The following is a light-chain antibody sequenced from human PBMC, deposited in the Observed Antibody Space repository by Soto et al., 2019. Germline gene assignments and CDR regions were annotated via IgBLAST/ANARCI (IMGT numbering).Light chain of an antibody. CDR2: EVS. CDR3: SSYISSNILLV. V-gene: IGLV2-14*01. Sequence: QSALTQPASVSGSPGQSITISCTGTSSDVGDYNYVSWYQHHPGKAPKLMIYEVSNRPSGVSNRFSGSKSGNTASLTISGLQAEDEADYYCSSYISSNILLVFCGGTKVTVL. J-gene: IGLJ2*01. CDR1: SSDVGDYNY.